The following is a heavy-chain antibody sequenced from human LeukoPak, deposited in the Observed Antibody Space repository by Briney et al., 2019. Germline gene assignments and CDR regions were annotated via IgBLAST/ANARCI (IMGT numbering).Heavy chain of an antibody. V-gene: IGHV4-34*01. CDR1: GGSFSGYY. D-gene: IGHD1-14*01. J-gene: IGHJ4*02. CDR2: INHSGST. CDR3: AREPWSRTYYFDY. Sequence: ASETLSLTCAVYGGSFSGYYWSWIRQPPGKGLEWIGEINHSGSTNYNPSLKSRVTISVDTSKNQFSLKLSSVTAADTAVYYCAREPWSRTYYFDYWGQGTLVTVSS.